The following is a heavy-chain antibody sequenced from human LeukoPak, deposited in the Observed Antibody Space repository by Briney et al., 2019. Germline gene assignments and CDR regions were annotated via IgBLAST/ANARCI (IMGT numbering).Heavy chain of an antibody. J-gene: IGHJ4*02. CDR2: INHSGST. V-gene: IGHV4-34*01. CDR3: ARAPLSLYFDY. Sequence: PSETLSLTCAVYGGSFSGYYWSWIRQPPGKGLEWIGEINHSGSTNYNPSLKSRVTISVDTSKNQFSLKLSSVTAADTAVYYCARAPLSLYFDYWGQGTLVTVSS. CDR1: GGSFSGYY.